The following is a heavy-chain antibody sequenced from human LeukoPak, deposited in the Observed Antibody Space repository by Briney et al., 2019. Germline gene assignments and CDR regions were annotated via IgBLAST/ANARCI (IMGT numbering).Heavy chain of an antibody. J-gene: IGHJ6*02. V-gene: IGHV3-48*01. CDR1: GFTFSSFS. Sequence: QPGGSLRLSCAASGFTFSSFSMNWVRQAPGKGLEWVSYISSSNIFYADSVTGRFTITRDNAKNSLYLQMNSLRGEDTAVYYCARDNVLRSRGYYGMDVWGQGTTVTVSS. D-gene: IGHD3-3*01. CDR3: ARDNVLRSRGYYGMDV. CDR2: ISSSNI.